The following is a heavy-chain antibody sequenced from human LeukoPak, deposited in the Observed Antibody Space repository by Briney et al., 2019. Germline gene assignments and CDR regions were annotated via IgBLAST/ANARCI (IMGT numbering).Heavy chain of an antibody. V-gene: IGHV4-39*01. J-gene: IGHJ6*03. D-gene: IGHD3-3*01. CDR3: ARILAYYYYYMDV. CDR2: IYYSGST. Sequence: KPSETLSLTCPVPGGSISSSSYYWGWIRQPPGKGLEWVGSIYYSGSTYYNPSLKSRVTISVDTSKNQFSLKLSSVTAADTAVYYCARILAYYYYYMDVWGKGTTVTVSS. CDR1: GGSISSSSYY.